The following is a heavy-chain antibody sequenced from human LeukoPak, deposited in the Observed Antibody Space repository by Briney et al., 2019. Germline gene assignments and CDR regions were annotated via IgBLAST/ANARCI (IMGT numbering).Heavy chain of an antibody. V-gene: IGHV4-59*06. CDR3: VRESGSYYGSGTYLLFDY. CDR1: GVSITSFY. CDR2: IYYSGST. Sequence: SETLSLTCTVSGVSITSFYWSWIRQTPGKGLEWIGYIYYSGSTYYNPSLKSRVTMSVDTSKNQFSLKLSSVTAADTAVYFCVRESGSYYGSGTYLLFDYWGQGTLVTVSS. D-gene: IGHD3-10*01. J-gene: IGHJ4*02.